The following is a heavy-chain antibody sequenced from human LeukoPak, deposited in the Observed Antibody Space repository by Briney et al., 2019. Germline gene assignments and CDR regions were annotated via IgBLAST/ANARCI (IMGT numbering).Heavy chain of an antibody. CDR1: DDSISNYF. CDR2: SYTTVSS. J-gene: IGHJ4*02. D-gene: IGHD3-22*01. CDR3: ARGGVYYDSSGYYRFDY. V-gene: IGHV4-4*07. Sequence: PSETLSLTCSVSDDSISNYFWSWIRQPAGKGLEWIGHSYTTVSSNYNPSPKSRGTMSVDTSRNQFSLMLSSVTAADTAVYYCARGGVYYDSSGYYRFDYWGQGTLVTVSS.